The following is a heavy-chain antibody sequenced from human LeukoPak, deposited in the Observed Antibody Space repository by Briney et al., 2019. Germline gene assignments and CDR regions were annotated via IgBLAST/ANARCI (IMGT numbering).Heavy chain of an antibody. V-gene: IGHV1-18*01. CDR1: GYTFTSYG. CDR3: ARDRGPHWKNWFDP. J-gene: IGHJ5*02. CDR2: ISAYNGNT. D-gene: IGHD1-1*01. Sequence: ASVKVSCKASGYTFTSYGISWVRQAPGQSFECMGWISAYNGNTNYAQKLQGRVTMTTDTSTSTAYMELRSLRSDATAVYYCARDRGPHWKNWFDPWGQGTLVTVSS.